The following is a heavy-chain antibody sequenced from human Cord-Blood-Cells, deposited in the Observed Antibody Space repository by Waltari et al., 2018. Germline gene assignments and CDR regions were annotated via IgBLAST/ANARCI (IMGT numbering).Heavy chain of an antibody. V-gene: IGHV1-69*01. D-gene: IGHD6-13*01. CDR3: ARDRSYSSQSTDYYGMDV. J-gene: IGHJ6*02. CDR1: GGTFSSYA. CDR2: IIPILGTA. Sequence: QVQLVQSGAEVKKPGSSVKVSCKASGGTFSSYAISWVRQAPGQGLEWMGGIIPILGTANYAQKFQGRVTITADESTSTAYMELSSLRSEDTAVYYCARDRSYSSQSTDYYGMDVWGQGTTVTVSS.